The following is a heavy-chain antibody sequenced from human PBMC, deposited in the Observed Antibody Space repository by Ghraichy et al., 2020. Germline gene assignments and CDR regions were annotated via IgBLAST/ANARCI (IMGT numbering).Heavy chain of an antibody. D-gene: IGHD5-12*01. V-gene: IGHV4-34*01. CDR2: INHSGST. CDR1: GGSFSGYY. J-gene: IGHJ4*02. CDR3: ARARGKYSGYDWFDY. Sequence: SETLSLTCAVYGGSFSGYYWSWIRQPPGKGLEWIGEINHSGSTNYNPSLKSRVTISVDTSKNQFSLKLSSVTAADTAVYYCARARGKYSGYDWFDYWGQGTLVTVSS.